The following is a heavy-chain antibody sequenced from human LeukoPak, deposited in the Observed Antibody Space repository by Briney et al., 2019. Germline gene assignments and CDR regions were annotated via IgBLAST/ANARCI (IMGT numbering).Heavy chain of an antibody. Sequence: SVKVSCKASGGSFSSCAINWVRQAPGQGLEWIGGIIPIFGTTNYAQKFQGRVTITADKSTSTAYMELSSLRSEDTAVYYCASTYCSGGSCYGRLVDYWGQGTLVTVSS. V-gene: IGHV1-69*06. J-gene: IGHJ4*02. CDR1: GGSFSSCA. D-gene: IGHD2-15*01. CDR2: IIPIFGTT. CDR3: ASTYCSGGSCYGRLVDY.